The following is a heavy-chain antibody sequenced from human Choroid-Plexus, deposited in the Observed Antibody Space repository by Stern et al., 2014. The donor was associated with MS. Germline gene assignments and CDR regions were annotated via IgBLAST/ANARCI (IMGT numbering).Heavy chain of an antibody. J-gene: IGHJ6*02. CDR3: ARDQRGITIFGVVTDYYYLGMDV. D-gene: IGHD3-3*01. CDR2: INPNTGGT. Sequence: QVQLVQSGAEVKKPGASVKVSCKTSGYIFTGYYIHWVRQAPGQGLEWMAWINPNTGGTKYAQNFQGRVPMSRDTSISTAYVELSSLTSDDTAVYYCARDQRGITIFGVVTDYYYLGMDVWGQGTTVTVSS. V-gene: IGHV1-2*02. CDR1: GYIFTGYY.